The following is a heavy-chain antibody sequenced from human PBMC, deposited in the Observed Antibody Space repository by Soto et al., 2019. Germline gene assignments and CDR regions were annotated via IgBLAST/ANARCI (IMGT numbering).Heavy chain of an antibody. Sequence: VASVKVSCKASGYTFTSYGISWVRQAPGQRLEWMGWISAYNGNTNYAQKLQGRVTMTTDTSTSTAYMELGSLRSDDTAVYYFARDLGIVVVADLCGAFDIWGQGTMVTVSS. CDR3: ARDLGIVVVADLCGAFDI. V-gene: IGHV1-18*04. CDR1: GYTFTSYG. CDR2: ISAYNGNT. J-gene: IGHJ3*02. D-gene: IGHD2-21*02.